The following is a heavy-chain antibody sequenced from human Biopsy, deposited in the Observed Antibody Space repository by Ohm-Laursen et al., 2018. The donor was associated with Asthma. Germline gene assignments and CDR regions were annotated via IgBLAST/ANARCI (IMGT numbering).Heavy chain of an antibody. CDR1: GFTFTDYW. V-gene: IGHV3-74*01. D-gene: IGHD6-13*01. J-gene: IGHJ4*02. CDR3: VKDIRLQLWGFDS. Sequence: SLRLSCTASGFTFTDYWMHWVRQAPGKGLVWVSRINVEGTTTNYADSMKGRFTISRDNAKNSLYLQMNSLRGADTALYYCVKDIRLQLWGFDSWGQGTLVTVSS. CDR2: INVEGTTT.